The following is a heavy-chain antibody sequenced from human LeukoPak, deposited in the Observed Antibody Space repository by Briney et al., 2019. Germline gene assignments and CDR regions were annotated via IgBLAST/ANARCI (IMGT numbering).Heavy chain of an antibody. CDR3: ARDRQQLVRGDHFDY. V-gene: IGHV4-34*01. D-gene: IGHD6-13*01. CDR1: GGSFSGYY. J-gene: IGHJ4*02. CDR2: INHSGST. Sequence: PSETLSLTCAVYGGSFSGYYWSWIRQPPGKGLEWIGEINHSGSTNYNPSLKSRVTISVDTSKNQFSLKLSSVTAADTAMYYCARDRQQLVRGDHFDYWGQGTLVTVSS.